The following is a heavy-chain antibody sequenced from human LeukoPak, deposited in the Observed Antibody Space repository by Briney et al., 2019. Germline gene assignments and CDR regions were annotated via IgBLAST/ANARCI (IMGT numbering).Heavy chain of an antibody. CDR3: VTAERQLGRCTSSNCLFDY. Sequence: PGGSLRLSCAASAFTFGRFLMEWVRPGPGRELVWVSRINTDGSTTAYAGSVKGRFTIARDNAENTLNLQMHSLRAEDTAVYYCVTAERQLGRCTSSNCLFDYWGQGTLVTVSS. CDR2: INTDGSTT. CDR1: AFTFGRFL. V-gene: IGHV3-74*01. J-gene: IGHJ4*02. D-gene: IGHD2-2*01.